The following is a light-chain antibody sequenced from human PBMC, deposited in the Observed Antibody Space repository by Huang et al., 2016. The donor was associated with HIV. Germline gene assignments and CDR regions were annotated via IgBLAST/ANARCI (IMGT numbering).Light chain of an antibody. J-gene: IGKJ1*01. CDR2: DAS. Sequence: EIVMTQSPATLAVSPGERATLSCRASQSVSSKLAWYQQKTGQAPRLLIYDASTRAAGIPARFSGSGSGTEFTITISSLQSEDFAVYYCQQYNNWRTFGQGTKVEIK. V-gene: IGKV3-15*01. CDR3: QQYNNWRT. CDR1: QSVSSK.